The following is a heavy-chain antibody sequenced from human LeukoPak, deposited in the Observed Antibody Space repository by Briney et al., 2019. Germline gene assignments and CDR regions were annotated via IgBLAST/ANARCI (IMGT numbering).Heavy chain of an antibody. CDR3: ARQEAAAGTYYIDY. V-gene: IGHV4-34*01. CDR2: INHRRST. J-gene: IGHJ4*02. D-gene: IGHD6-13*01. Sequence: SETLPLTCAVYGGSFNIYYWTWIRQSPGRGLEWIGEINHRRSTNYNPSLKSRVTISLDTSKNQFSLNLSSVTAADTAVYYCARQEAAAGTYYIDYWGQGTLVTVSS. CDR1: GGSFNIYY.